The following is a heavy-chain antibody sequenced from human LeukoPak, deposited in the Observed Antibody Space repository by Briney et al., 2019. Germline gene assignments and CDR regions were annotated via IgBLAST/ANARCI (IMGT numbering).Heavy chain of an antibody. CDR3: ARTRYCSGGSCYSMWIR. Sequence: SETLSLTCAVYGGSFSGYYWSWIRQPPGKGLEWIGEINHSGSTNYNPSLKSRVTISVDTSKNQFSLKLSSVTAADTAVYYCARTRYCSGGSCYSMWIRWGQGTLVTVSS. CDR2: INHSGST. D-gene: IGHD2-15*01. CDR1: GGSFSGYY. V-gene: IGHV4-34*01. J-gene: IGHJ4*02.